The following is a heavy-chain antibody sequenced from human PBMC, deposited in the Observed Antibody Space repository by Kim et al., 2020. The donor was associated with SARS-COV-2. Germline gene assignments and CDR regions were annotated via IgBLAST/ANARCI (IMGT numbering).Heavy chain of an antibody. D-gene: IGHD6-13*01. Sequence: ASVKVSCKASGYTFTSYAMHWVRQAPGQRLEWMGWINAGNGNTKYSQKFQGRVTITRDTSASTAYMELSSLRSEDTAVYYCARLYSSSWYPAFDYWGQGTLVTVSS. CDR3: ARLYSSSWYPAFDY. V-gene: IGHV1-3*01. J-gene: IGHJ4*02. CDR2: INAGNGNT. CDR1: GYTFTSYA.